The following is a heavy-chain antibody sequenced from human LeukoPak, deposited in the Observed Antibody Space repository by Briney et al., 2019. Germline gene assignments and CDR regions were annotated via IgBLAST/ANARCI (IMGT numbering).Heavy chain of an antibody. V-gene: IGHV4-4*09. CDR1: GGSISSYY. D-gene: IGHD6-19*01. Sequence: PSETLSLTCTVSGGSISSYYWSWIRQPPGKGLEWIGYIYTSGTSMYTPSLKSRVTISADTSKNQFFLRLSSVTATDTAVYYCARDVRRSVAGNMFDYWGQGTLVTVSS. CDR3: ARDVRRSVAGNMFDY. J-gene: IGHJ4*02. CDR2: IYTSGTS.